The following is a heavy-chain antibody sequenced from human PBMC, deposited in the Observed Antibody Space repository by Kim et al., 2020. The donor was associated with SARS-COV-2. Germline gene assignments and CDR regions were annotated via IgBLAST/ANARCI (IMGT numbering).Heavy chain of an antibody. D-gene: IGHD3-10*01. J-gene: IGHJ4*02. CDR1: GFTFSSYG. V-gene: IGHV3-33*05. CDR3: ARDYLRWGYGSGSSYNDY. Sequence: GGSLRLSCAASGFTFSSYGMHWVRQAPGKGLEWVAVISYDGSNKYYADSVKGRFTISRDNSKNTLYLQMNSLRAEDTAVYYCARDYLRWGYGSGSSYNDYWGQGTLVTVSS. CDR2: ISYDGSNK.